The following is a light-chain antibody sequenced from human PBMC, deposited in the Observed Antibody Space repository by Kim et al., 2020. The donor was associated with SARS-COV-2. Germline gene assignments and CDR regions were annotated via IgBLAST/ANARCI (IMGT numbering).Light chain of an antibody. CDR2: GYT. Sequence: SSELTQDSSVSVALGQTIRITCQGDSLRSYYASWYQQKTGQAPILVMYGYTNRPSGIPDRFSGSSSGNTASLTITGAQAEDEAAYYCNSRDTSGNVIFGGGTQLTVL. CDR1: SLRSYY. V-gene: IGLV3-19*01. CDR3: NSRDTSGNVI. J-gene: IGLJ2*01.